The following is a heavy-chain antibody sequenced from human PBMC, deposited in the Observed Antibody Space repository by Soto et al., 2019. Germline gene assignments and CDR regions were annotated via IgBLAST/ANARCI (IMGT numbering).Heavy chain of an antibody. CDR2: LYSGGNT. CDR3: ALRRVAYADF. V-gene: IGHV3-53*01. CDR1: EFTVTNNE. D-gene: IGHD2-2*01. Sequence: LRLSCAASEFTVTNNEMSWVRQAPGKGLEWVSILYSGGNTYYADSVEGRFTISRDGSKNTLYLHMNSLRAEDTAVYYCALRRVAYADFWGQGTRVTVSS. J-gene: IGHJ4*02.